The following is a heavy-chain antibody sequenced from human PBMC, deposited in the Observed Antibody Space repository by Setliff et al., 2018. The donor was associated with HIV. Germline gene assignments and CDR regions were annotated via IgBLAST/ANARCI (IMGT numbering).Heavy chain of an antibody. D-gene: IGHD5-12*01. CDR2: INTHSGYT. Sequence: ASVKVSCKASGYTFNNYGISWVRQAPGQGLEWMGWINTHSGYTNYAQNVQGRVTMTRDTSTSTVYMELSSLRSEDTAVHYCARGKTWLRFLDYWGQGTLVTVSS. CDR1: GYTFNNYG. V-gene: IGHV1-18*01. CDR3: ARGKTWLRFLDY. J-gene: IGHJ4*02.